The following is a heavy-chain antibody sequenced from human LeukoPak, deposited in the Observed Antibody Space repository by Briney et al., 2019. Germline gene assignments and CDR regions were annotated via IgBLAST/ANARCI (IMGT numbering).Heavy chain of an antibody. CDR3: ARNVGGGTFDY. CDR2: IYYSGST. CDR1: GGSISSGGYY. J-gene: IGHJ4*02. Sequence: SETLSLTCTVSGGSISSGGYYWSWIRQHPGKGLEWIGYIYYSGSTYYNPSLKSRVTISVDTSKNQSSLKLSSVTAADTAVYYCARNVGGGTFDYWGQGTLVTVSS. D-gene: IGHD3-10*02. V-gene: IGHV4-31*03.